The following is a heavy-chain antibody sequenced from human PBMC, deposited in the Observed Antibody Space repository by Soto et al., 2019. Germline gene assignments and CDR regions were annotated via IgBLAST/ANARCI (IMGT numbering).Heavy chain of an antibody. CDR3: ARAGQYYDSSGYAD. CDR2: SSAYNGNT. CDR1: GYSVATSG. J-gene: IGHJ4*02. Sequence: QVKLVQSGTEVKKPGASMKVSCKASGYSVATSGISWVRQAPGEGPEWMGWSSAYNGNTNYDQKHQDRIIMTTDTSTSTAYLELRSLRSDDTAVYYCARAGQYYDSSGYADWGQGTLVTVSS. D-gene: IGHD3-22*01. V-gene: IGHV1-18*01.